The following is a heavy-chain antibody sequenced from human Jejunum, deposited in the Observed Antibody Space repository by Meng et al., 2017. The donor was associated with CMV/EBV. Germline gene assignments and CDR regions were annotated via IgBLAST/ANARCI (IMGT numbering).Heavy chain of an antibody. CDR1: GFSFSSVW. CDR2: IRQDGSEK. Sequence: GFSFSSVWMSWVRQAPGKGLEWVANIRQDGSEKYYVDSVKGRFTISRDNAKNSLYLQMSSLRAEDTAVYYCASDFWTGWYYYGMDVWGQGTTVTVSS. CDR3: ASDFWTGWYYYGMDV. V-gene: IGHV3-7*01. J-gene: IGHJ6*02. D-gene: IGHD3/OR15-3a*01.